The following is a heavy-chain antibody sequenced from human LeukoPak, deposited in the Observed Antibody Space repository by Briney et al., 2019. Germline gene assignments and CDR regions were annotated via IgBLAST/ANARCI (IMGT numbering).Heavy chain of an antibody. J-gene: IGHJ4*02. D-gene: IGHD1-14*01. Sequence: SGPTLVNPTETLTRTCTVSGLSLSNARMGFSWIPSPSGKALELLAHIFSNDKKSYGTALKSRLTISKDTSKSQVVLNMTNMDTVDTATYYCARIFPNQYYFDYWGQGTLVTV. CDR3: ARIFPNQYYFDY. CDR2: IFSNDKK. CDR1: GLSLSNARMG. V-gene: IGHV2-26*01.